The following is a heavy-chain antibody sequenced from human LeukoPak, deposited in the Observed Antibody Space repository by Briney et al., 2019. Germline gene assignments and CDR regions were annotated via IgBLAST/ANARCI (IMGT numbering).Heavy chain of an antibody. CDR1: GVSFSGYY. CDR2: INHSGST. Sequence: SETLSLTCAVSGVSFSGYYWSWIRPPPGKGLEWIGEINHSGSTNYNPSLKSRVTISVDTSKNQFSLKLSSVTAADTAVYYCASSRYQYCSSTSCYLYYYYGMDVWGKGTTVTVSS. V-gene: IGHV4-34*01. D-gene: IGHD2-2*01. CDR3: ASSRYQYCSSTSCYLYYYYGMDV. J-gene: IGHJ6*04.